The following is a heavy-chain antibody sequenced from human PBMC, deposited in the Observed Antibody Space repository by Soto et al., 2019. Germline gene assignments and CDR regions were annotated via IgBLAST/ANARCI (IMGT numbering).Heavy chain of an antibody. D-gene: IGHD4-17*01. J-gene: IGHJ4*02. V-gene: IGHV4-39*01. CDR3: ARLGYGDYASDFDY. Sequence: QPPGKGLEWIGRIYYIGSIYYNPSLKSRVTISVDTSKNQFSLKLSSVTAADTAVYYCARLGYGDYASDFDYWGQGTLVTVSS. CDR2: IYYIGSI.